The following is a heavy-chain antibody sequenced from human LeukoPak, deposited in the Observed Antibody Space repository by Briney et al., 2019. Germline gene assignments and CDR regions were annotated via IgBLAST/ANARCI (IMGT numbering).Heavy chain of an antibody. J-gene: IGHJ5*02. D-gene: IGHD3-22*01. V-gene: IGHV1-18*01. CDR2: TSAYNGNT. CDR1: GYTFTSYG. Sequence: ASVKVSCKASGYTFTSYGISWVRQAPGQGLEWMGWTSAYNGNTNYAQKLQGRVTMTTDTSTSTAYMELRSLRSDDTAVYYCARVESYDSSGYYYPRFDPWGQGTLVTVSS. CDR3: ARVESYDSSGYYYPRFDP.